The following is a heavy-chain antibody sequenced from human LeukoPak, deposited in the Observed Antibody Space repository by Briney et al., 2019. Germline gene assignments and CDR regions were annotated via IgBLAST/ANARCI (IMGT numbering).Heavy chain of an antibody. CDR3: ARRYYDSRGRCFDY. D-gene: IGHD3-22*01. J-gene: IGHJ4*02. Sequence: PSETLSLPCAVYGGPFSGYYWSWIRHPPGKGLEWIGEIKHKGSTQYNPSLKRRVTTSVDTSKNQFSLKLRSVTAADTAVYYCARRYYDSRGRCFDYWGQGTLVTVSS. CDR1: GGPFSGYY. V-gene: IGHV4-34*01. CDR2: IKHKGST.